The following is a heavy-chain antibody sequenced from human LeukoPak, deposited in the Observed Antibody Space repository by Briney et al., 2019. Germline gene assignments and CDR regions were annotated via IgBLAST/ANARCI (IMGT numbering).Heavy chain of an antibody. J-gene: IGHJ4*02. Sequence: PGGSLRLSFVDSGFTFRSYAMSWVRQVPGKGLEWVSGISDNGGSTYYTDSVKGRFTISSDNSKNTLYLQMNSLRVEDTAIYYCASRQGLGWHYVNWGQGTLVTVSS. V-gene: IGHV3-23*01. CDR3: ASRQGLGWHYVN. CDR1: GFTFRSYA. D-gene: IGHD3-10*02. CDR2: ISDNGGST.